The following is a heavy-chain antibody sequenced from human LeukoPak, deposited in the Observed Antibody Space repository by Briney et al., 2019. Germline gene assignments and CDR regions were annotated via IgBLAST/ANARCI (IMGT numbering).Heavy chain of an antibody. CDR3: ARGGGLDV. CDR1: GFTFSSYW. Sequence: GGSLRLSCATSGFTFSSYWMNWARQAPGKGLEWVASINHNGNVNYYVDSVKGRFTISRDNAKNSLYLRMSNLRAEDTAVYFCARGGGLDVWGQGATVTVSS. V-gene: IGHV3-7*03. D-gene: IGHD3-16*01. CDR2: INHNGNVN. J-gene: IGHJ6*02.